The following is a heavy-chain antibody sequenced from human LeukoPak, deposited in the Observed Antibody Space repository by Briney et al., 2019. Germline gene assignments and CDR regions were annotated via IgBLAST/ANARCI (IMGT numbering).Heavy chain of an antibody. J-gene: IGHJ5*02. Sequence: GESLKISCKGSGYNFPTYWIGWVRQLPGKGLELMGIIYPGDSDTRYSPSFQGQVTISADKSISTAYLQWSSLKASDTAMYYCARSPIVGATRCFFDPWGQGTLVTVSS. CDR3: ARSPIVGATRCFFDP. D-gene: IGHD1-26*01. CDR2: IYPGDSDT. V-gene: IGHV5-51*01. CDR1: GYNFPTYW.